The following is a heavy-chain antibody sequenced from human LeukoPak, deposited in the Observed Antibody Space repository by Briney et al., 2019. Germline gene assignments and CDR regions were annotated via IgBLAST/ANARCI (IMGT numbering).Heavy chain of an antibody. V-gene: IGHV3-66*02. Sequence: AGGFLRLSCAASGFTVNTHFMSWVRQAPGKGLEWVSVLYHGDITYYADSVKGRFTISRDSSKNTVYLQMQNLRAEDTAVYYCTRDRDDSSVLHYFDYWGQGALVTVSS. CDR2: LYHGDIT. D-gene: IGHD3-22*01. CDR1: GFTVNTHF. J-gene: IGHJ4*02. CDR3: TRDRDDSSVLHYFDY.